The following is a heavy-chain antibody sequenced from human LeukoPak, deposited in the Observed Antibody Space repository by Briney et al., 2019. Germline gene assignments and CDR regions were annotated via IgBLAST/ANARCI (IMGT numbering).Heavy chain of an antibody. CDR1: GASISSDY. CDR2: IYITGNT. V-gene: IGHV4-59*08. J-gene: IGHJ4*02. Sequence: SETLSLTCTVSGASISSDYWSWIRQPPGKGLEWIGYIYITGNTNYSPSLKTRVTMSLDTSKNQFSLKLSSVTATDTAVYYCARHPFFNPFDYWGLGTLVTVSS. D-gene: IGHD1-14*01. CDR3: ARHPFFNPFDY.